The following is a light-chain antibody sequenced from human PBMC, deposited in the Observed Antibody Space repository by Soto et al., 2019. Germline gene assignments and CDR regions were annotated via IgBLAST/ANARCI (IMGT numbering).Light chain of an antibody. CDR3: QQYGSSPPIT. J-gene: IGKJ5*01. CDR2: GVS. V-gene: IGKV3-20*01. Sequence: IVLTQSPGTLSLSPWERATLSCRASQSVSSSYLAWYQQKPGQAPRLLIYGVSSRATGIPDRFSGSGSGTDFTLTISRLEPEDFAVYYCQQYGSSPPITFGQGTRLEIK. CDR1: QSVSSSY.